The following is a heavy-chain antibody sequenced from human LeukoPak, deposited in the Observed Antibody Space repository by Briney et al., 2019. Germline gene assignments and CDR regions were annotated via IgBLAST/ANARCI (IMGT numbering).Heavy chain of an antibody. V-gene: IGHV3-7*01. J-gene: IGHJ4*02. CDR1: GFTFGDYW. CDR2: IKQDGAEK. Sequence: GGSLRLSCAASGFTFGDYWMTWARHVPGKGLEWVANIKQDGAEKHYVESVEGRFIISRDNAKNSLYLQMDSLRVEDTAVYYCARVGAWELQRVFEYWGQGTLVTGSS. CDR3: ARVGAWELQRVFEY. D-gene: IGHD1-26*01.